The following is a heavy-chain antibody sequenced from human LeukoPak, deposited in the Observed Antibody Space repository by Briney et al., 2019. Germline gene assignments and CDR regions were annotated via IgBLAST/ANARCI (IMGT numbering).Heavy chain of an antibody. CDR2: IYTSGST. V-gene: IGHV4-4*07. J-gene: IGHJ4*02. D-gene: IGHD6-6*01. Sequence: PSETLSLTCTVSGGSISSYYWSWIRQPPGKGLEWIGRIYTSGSTNYNPSLKSRVTMSVDTSKNQFSLKLSSVTAADTAVYYCARVGGYSSSEYYFDYWGQGTLVTVSS. CDR3: ARVGGYSSSEYYFDY. CDR1: GGSISSYY.